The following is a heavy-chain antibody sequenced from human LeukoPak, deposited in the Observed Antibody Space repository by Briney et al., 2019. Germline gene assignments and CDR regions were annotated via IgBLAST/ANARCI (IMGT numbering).Heavy chain of an antibody. J-gene: IGHJ4*02. CDR3: ARGLGYGIDY. CDR1: GYTFTSYF. CDR2: INPGGGTT. Sequence: ASVKVSCKASGYTFTSYFIHWVRQAPGQGLEWMGIINPGGGTTSYAQKFQGRVTMTTDTSTSTVYMELSSLRSEDTAVYYCARGLGYGIDYWGQGTLVTVPS. D-gene: IGHD1-1*01. V-gene: IGHV1-46*01.